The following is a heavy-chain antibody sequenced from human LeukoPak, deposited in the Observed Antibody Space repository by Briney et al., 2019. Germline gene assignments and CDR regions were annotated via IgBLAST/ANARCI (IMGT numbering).Heavy chain of an antibody. CDR2: IWYDGSNK. CDR3: ARDLDVVMVYGIPSPYGMDV. V-gene: IGHV3-33*01. J-gene: IGHJ6*02. CDR1: GFTFSSYG. Sequence: GRSLRLSCAASGFTFSSYGMHWVRQAPGKGLEWVAVIWYDGSNKYYADSVKGRFTISRDNSKNTLYLQMNSLRAEDTAVYYCARDLDVVMVYGIPSPYGMDVWGQGTTVAVSS. D-gene: IGHD2-8*01.